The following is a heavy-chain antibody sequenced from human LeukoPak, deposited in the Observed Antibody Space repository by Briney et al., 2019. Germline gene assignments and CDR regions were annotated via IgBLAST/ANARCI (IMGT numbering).Heavy chain of an antibody. V-gene: IGHV4-59*01. CDR3: ATGLSSSWYYFDY. CDR1: GGSIRGYY. D-gene: IGHD6-13*01. Sequence: SETLSLTCNVSGGSIRGYYWSWIRQPPGKGLEWIGYIYSSGSTNYNPSLKSRVTMSVDTSKNQFSLKLSSVTAADTAVYYCATGLSSSWYYFDYWGQGTLVTVSS. CDR2: IYSSGST. J-gene: IGHJ4*02.